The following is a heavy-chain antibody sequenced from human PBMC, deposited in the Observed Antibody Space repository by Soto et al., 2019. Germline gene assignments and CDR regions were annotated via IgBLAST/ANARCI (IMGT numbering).Heavy chain of an antibody. CDR1: GGTFSSYT. V-gene: IGHV1-69*02. Sequence: SVKVSCKASGGTFSSYTISWGRQAPGQGLEWMGRIIPILGIANYAQKLQGRVTITADKSTSTAYMELSSLRSEDTAVYYCARPSAGSSSWPFYWGQGTLVTVSS. CDR2: IIPILGIA. D-gene: IGHD6-13*01. CDR3: ARPSAGSSSWPFY. J-gene: IGHJ4*02.